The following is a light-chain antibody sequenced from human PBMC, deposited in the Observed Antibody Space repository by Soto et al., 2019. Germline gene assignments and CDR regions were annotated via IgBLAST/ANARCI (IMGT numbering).Light chain of an antibody. Sequence: QSVLTQPPSVSGAPGQRVTISCTDSSSNIGAGYDVHWYQQLPGTAPKLLIYGNSNRPSGVPDRFSGSKSGTSASLAITGLQAEDEADYYCQSYDSSLTFYVFGTGTKLTVL. J-gene: IGLJ1*01. CDR3: QSYDSSLTFYV. V-gene: IGLV1-40*01. CDR1: SSNIGAGYD. CDR2: GNS.